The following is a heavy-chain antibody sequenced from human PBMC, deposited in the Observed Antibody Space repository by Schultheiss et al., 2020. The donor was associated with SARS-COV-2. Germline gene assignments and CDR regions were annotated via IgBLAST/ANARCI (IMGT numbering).Heavy chain of an antibody. CDR3: VKDRGLDFWSGRFDY. CDR2: ISSNGGST. J-gene: IGHJ4*02. V-gene: IGHV3-64D*09. Sequence: GGSLRLSCAASGFTFSTYWMSWVRQAPGKGLEWVSAISSNGGSTYYADSVKGRFTISRDNSKNTLYLQMSSLRAEDTAVYYCVKDRGLDFWSGRFDYWGQGTLVTVSS. D-gene: IGHD3-3*01. CDR1: GFTFSTYW.